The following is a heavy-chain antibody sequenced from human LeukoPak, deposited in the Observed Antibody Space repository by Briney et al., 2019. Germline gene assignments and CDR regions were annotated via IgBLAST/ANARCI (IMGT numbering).Heavy chain of an antibody. CDR3: ARLPYYYGSGSFSYYFDY. CDR2: IYPGDSDT. D-gene: IGHD3-10*01. J-gene: IGHJ4*02. Sequence: GESLKISCKGSGYSFTSYWIGWVRQMPGKGLEWMGIIYPGDSDTRYSSSFQGQVTISADKSISTAYLQWSSLKASDTAMYYCARLPYYYGSGSFSYYFDYWGQGTLVTVSS. CDR1: GYSFTSYW. V-gene: IGHV5-51*01.